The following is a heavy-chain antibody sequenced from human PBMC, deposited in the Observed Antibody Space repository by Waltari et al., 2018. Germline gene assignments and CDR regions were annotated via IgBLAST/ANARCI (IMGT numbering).Heavy chain of an antibody. J-gene: IGHJ2*01. CDR3: ARRSEQSSYWYFDL. CDR2: INQNGSEK. V-gene: IGHV3-7*01. CDR1: GFTFSSYW. Sequence: EVQLVESGGGLVQPGGSLRLSCAASGFTFSSYWMSWVRQAPGKGLEWWANINQNGSEKYYVDSVKGRFTISRDNAKNSLYLQMNSLRAEDTAVYYCARRSEQSSYWYFDLWGRGTLVTVSS. D-gene: IGHD1-26*01.